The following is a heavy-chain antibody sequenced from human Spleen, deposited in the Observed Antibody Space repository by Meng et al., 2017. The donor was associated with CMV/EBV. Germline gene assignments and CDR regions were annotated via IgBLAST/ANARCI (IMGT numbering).Heavy chain of an antibody. CDR1: GGSVSSGCYY. D-gene: IGHD2-15*01. CDR2: IYSSGST. V-gene: IGHV4-61*01. CDR3: ARGPRWHYYFDY. J-gene: IGHJ4*02. Sequence: TVSGGSVSSGCYYWSWIRQPPGKGLEWIGYIYSSGSTNYNPSLKSRVTISVDTSKNQFSLKLSSVTAADMAVYYCARGPRWHYYFDYWGQGTLVTVSS.